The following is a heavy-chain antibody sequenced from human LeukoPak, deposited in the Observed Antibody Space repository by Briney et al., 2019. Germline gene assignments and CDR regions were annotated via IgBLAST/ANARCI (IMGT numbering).Heavy chain of an antibody. CDR1: RFTFDSYW. CDR2: IKQDGSEK. Sequence: GGSLRLSCAASRFTFDSYWMTWVRQAPGKGLEWVANIKQDGSEKYYVDSVKGRFTISRDNAKKSLYLQMNSLRAEDTAVYYCAPPPIAATGNWGQGTLVTVSS. V-gene: IGHV3-7*01. D-gene: IGHD6-13*01. CDR3: APPPIAATGN. J-gene: IGHJ4*02.